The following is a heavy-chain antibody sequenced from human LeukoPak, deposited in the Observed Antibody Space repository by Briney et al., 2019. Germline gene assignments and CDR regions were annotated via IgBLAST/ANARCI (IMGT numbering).Heavy chain of an antibody. V-gene: IGHV5-51*01. CDR2: IYPGDSDT. CDR3: ARQNYDSSGYYYHPPDY. D-gene: IGHD3-22*01. Sequence: GESLKISCKGSGYSFTNFWIGWVRQMPGKGLEWMGIIYPGDSDTRYSPSFQGQVTLSADKSISTAYLRWSSLKASDTAMCYCARQNYDSSGYYYHPPDYWGQGTLVTVSS. CDR1: GYSFTNFW. J-gene: IGHJ4*02.